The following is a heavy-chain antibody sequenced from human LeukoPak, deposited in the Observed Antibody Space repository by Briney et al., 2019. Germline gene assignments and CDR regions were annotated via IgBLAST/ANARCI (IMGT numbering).Heavy chain of an antibody. J-gene: IGHJ4*02. D-gene: IGHD2-15*01. V-gene: IGHV3-53*01. CDR3: ARDGGGWYYFDY. CDR1: GFTVSNNY. Sequence: GGSLRLSCAASGFTVSNNYMSWVRQAPGKGLEWVSVIYSGDSTYYADSVKGRFTISRDNSKNTLYLQMNSLRAEDTAVYYCARDGGGWYYFDYWGQGTLVIVSS. CDR2: IYSGDST.